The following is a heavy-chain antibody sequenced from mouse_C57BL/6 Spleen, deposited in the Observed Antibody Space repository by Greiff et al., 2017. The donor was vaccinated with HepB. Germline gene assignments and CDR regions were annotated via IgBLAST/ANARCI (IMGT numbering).Heavy chain of an antibody. Sequence: QVQLQQSGAELVRPGASVTLSCKASGYTFTDYEMHWVKQTPVHGLEWIGAIDPETGGTAYNQKFKGKAILTADKSSSTAYMELRSLTSEDSAVYYCTRGGLGRGWYFDVWGTGTTVTVSS. CDR1: GYTFTDYE. V-gene: IGHV1-15*01. D-gene: IGHD4-1*01. CDR3: TRGGLGRGWYFDV. J-gene: IGHJ1*03. CDR2: IDPETGGT.